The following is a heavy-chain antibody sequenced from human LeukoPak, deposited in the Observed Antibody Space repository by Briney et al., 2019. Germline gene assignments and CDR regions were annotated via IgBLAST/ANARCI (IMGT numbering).Heavy chain of an antibody. CDR3: AAGVSWYGSMDV. CDR2: IVVGSGNT. CDR1: GFTFTSSA. Sequence: ASVKVSCKASGFTFTSSAMQWVRQARGQRLEWIGWIVVGSGNTNYAQKIQERVTITRDMSTSTAYMELSSLRSEDTAAYYCAAGVSWYGSMDVWGQGTTVTVSS. V-gene: IGHV1-58*02. J-gene: IGHJ6*02. D-gene: IGHD6-13*01.